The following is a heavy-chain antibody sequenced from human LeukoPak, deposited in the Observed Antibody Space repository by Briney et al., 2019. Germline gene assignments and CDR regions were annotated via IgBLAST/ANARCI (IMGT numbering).Heavy chain of an antibody. CDR2: IIGYNGNT. CDR3: ARAPSSGWYGEDYYYYMDV. Sequence: ASVKVSCKASGYTFTIYGISWVRQSPGQGLEWMRWIIGYNGNTNYAQKFQGRVTMTIDTSTSTLYMELRSLRSDDTAVYYCARAPSSGWYGEDYYYYMDVWGKGTTVTVSS. CDR1: GYTFTIYG. V-gene: IGHV1-18*01. J-gene: IGHJ6*03. D-gene: IGHD6-19*01.